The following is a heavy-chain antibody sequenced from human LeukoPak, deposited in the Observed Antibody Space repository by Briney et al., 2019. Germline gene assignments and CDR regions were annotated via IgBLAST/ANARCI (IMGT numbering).Heavy chain of an antibody. J-gene: IGHJ4*02. CDR3: AREGLTTASRGLDY. CDR1: GGSISSYY. V-gene: IGHV4-4*07. D-gene: IGHD4-17*01. Sequence: SETLSLTCTVSGGSISSYYWSWIRQPAGKGLEWIGRIYTSGSTNYNPSYNPSLKSRVTMSVDTSKNQFSPKLSSVTTADTAVYYCAREGLTTASRGLDYWGQGTLVTVSS. CDR2: IYTSGST.